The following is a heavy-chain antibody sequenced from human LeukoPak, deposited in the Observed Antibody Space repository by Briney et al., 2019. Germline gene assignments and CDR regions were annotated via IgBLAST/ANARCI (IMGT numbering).Heavy chain of an antibody. V-gene: IGHV4-4*07. D-gene: IGHD3-22*01. CDR1: GGSISSYY. CDR3: ARSYYDSSGYEFDY. CDR2: IYTSGST. Sequence: SETLSLTCTVSGGSISSYYWSWIRQPAGKGLEWIGRIYTSGSTNYNPSLTSRVTMSVDTSKNQFSLKLSSVTAADTAVYYCARSYYDSSGYEFDYWGQGTLVTVSS. J-gene: IGHJ4*02.